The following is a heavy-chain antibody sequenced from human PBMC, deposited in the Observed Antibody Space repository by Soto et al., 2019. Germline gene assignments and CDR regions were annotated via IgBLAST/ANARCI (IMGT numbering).Heavy chain of an antibody. V-gene: IGHV3-53*01. CDR1: GFTVSSNY. Sequence: GGSLRLSCAASGFTVSSNYMSWVRQAPGKGLEWVSVIYSGGSTYYADSVKGRFTISRDNSKNTLYLQMNSLRAEDTDVYYCARTRIALCWFDPWGQGTLVPVSS. D-gene: IGHD6-13*01. CDR2: IYSGGST. J-gene: IGHJ5*02. CDR3: ARTRIALCWFDP.